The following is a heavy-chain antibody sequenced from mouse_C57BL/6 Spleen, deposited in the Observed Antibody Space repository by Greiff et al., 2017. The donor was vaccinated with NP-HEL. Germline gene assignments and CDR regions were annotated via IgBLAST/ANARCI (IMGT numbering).Heavy chain of an antibody. CDR1: GFTFSSYG. CDR3: ARDGSSSLAY. D-gene: IGHD1-1*01. CDR2: ISSGGSYT. J-gene: IGHJ3*01. V-gene: IGHV5-6*01. Sequence: EVQLVESGGDLVKPGGSLKLSCAASGFTFSSYGMSWVRQTPDKRLEWVATISSGGSYTYYPDSVKGRFTISRDNAKNTLYLQMSSLKSEDTAMYYCARDGSSSLAYWGQGTLVTVSA.